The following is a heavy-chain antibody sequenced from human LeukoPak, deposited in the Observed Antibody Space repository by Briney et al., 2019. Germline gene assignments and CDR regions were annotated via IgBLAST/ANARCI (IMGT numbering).Heavy chain of an antibody. CDR1: GSSISSLY. D-gene: IGHD6-13*01. V-gene: IGHV4-59*12. J-gene: IGHJ1*01. Sequence: SETLSLTCSVSGSSISSLYWSCIRQPPGKGLEWIGYIYYTGSTNYNPSLRSRVTMSIDTSKNQFSLKLSSVTAADTAVYYCARDQGGSSCQTQYFQHWGQGTLVTVSS. CDR3: ARDQGGSSCQTQYFQH. CDR2: IYYTGST.